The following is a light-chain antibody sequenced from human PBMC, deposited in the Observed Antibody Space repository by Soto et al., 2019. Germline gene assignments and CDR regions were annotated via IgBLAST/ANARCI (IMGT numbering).Light chain of an antibody. CDR1: QSLSTN. Sequence: EIVMTQSPATLSVSPGEGATLSCRASQSLSTNLAWYQHKLGQAPRLLIYGASTRATGTPARFSGSGSGTEFTLTISSLQSEDFALYYCQQYNKWPLITFGQGTRLEI. J-gene: IGKJ5*01. CDR3: QQYNKWPLIT. CDR2: GAS. V-gene: IGKV3D-15*01.